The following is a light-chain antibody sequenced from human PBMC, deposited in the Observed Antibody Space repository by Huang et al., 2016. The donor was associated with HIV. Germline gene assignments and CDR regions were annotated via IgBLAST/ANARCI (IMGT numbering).Light chain of an antibody. CDR2: IAS. V-gene: IGKV1-39*01. CDR3: QQSHSTPWT. Sequence: DIQMTQSPSSLSASVGDRVTIACRASQNINSDLNWYQQKPGKAPTLLIYIASNFASAAPSRFSGSGSGTYFTLTITTLQPEDLATYFCQQSHSTPWTFGLGTKVEI. J-gene: IGKJ1*01. CDR1: QNINSD.